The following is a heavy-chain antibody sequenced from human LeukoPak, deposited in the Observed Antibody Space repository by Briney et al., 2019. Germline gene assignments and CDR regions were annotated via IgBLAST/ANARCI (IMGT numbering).Heavy chain of an antibody. J-gene: IGHJ3*02. CDR1: GGSISSYY. D-gene: IGHD3-10*01. CDR3: TKSNGYGLVDI. Sequence: PSETLSLTCTVSGGSISSYYWSWIRQPPGKGLEWIGYIYYSGSTNYNPSLKSRVTISVDTSKNHFSLKLNSVTAADTAVYSCTKSNGYGLVDIWGQGTMVTVSS. V-gene: IGHV4-59*12. CDR2: IYYSGST.